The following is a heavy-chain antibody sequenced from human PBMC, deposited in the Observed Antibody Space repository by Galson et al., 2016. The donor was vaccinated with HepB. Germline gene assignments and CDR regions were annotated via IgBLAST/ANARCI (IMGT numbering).Heavy chain of an antibody. V-gene: IGHV1-69*13. D-gene: IGHD3-16*01. CDR1: GGTFSRFA. J-gene: IGHJ6*02. Sequence: SVKVSCKASGGTFSRFAISRVRQAPGQGLEWMGGMIPMLATAHYAQRFQGRVTVSADESTSTAYMELSSLRSDDTAVYYCARSFWGKYETGYYHYALDVWGQGTTVTVSS. CDR3: ARSFWGKYETGYYHYALDV. CDR2: MIPMLATA.